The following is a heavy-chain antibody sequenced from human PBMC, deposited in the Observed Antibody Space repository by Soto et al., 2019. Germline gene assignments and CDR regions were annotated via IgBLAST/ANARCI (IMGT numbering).Heavy chain of an antibody. CDR2: IYYSGST. CDR3: ARQRGSYPGADAFDI. Sequence: PSETLSLTCTVSGGSISSYYWSWIRQPPGKGLEWIGYIYYSGSTNYNPSLKSRVTISVDTSKNQFSLKLSSVTAADTAVYYCARQRGSYPGADAFDIWGQGTMVTVSS. CDR1: GGSISSYY. V-gene: IGHV4-59*08. J-gene: IGHJ3*02. D-gene: IGHD1-26*01.